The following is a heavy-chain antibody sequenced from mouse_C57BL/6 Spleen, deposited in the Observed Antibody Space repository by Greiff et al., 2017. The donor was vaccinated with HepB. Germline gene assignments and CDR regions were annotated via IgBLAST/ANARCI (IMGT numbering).Heavy chain of an antibody. J-gene: IGHJ2*01. CDR3: TTPITTVVDFFDY. V-gene: IGHV14-1*01. CDR1: GFNIKDYY. Sequence: VQLQQSGAELVRPGASVKLSCTASGFNIKDYYMHWVKQRPEQGLEWIGRIDPEDGDTEYAPKFQGKATMTADTSSNTAYLQLSSLTSEDTAVYYCTTPITTVVDFFDYWDQGTTLTVSS. CDR2: IDPEDGDT. D-gene: IGHD1-1*01.